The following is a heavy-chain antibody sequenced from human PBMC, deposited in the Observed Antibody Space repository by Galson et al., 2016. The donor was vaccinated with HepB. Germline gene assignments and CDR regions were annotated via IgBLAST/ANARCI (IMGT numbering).Heavy chain of an antibody. CDR2: INTISGTP. Sequence: SVKVSCKASGSPFTNYGINWVRQAPGQGLEWMGWINTISGTPTYAQGFTGRFVFSLDSSVSTAYLQISSLQAEDTAVYYCVKRGSSWYSLDYWSQGTLVTVSS. D-gene: IGHD6-13*01. CDR3: VKRGSSWYSLDY. CDR1: GSPFTNYG. V-gene: IGHV7-4-1*02. J-gene: IGHJ4*02.